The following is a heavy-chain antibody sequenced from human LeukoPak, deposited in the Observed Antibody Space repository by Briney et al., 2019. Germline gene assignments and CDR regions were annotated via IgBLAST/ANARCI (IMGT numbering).Heavy chain of an antibody. J-gene: IGHJ4*02. V-gene: IGHV3-64D*06. Sequence: QTGGSLRLSCSASGLTFRSYAMHWVRQAPGKGLECVSGLTGNGGGTFYADSVKGRFTISRDNFKNTLYLQMSSLRAEDTAVYYCAKGSSYFYDSSDYRLDYWGQGTLVTVSS. CDR2: LTGNGGGT. CDR3: AKGSSYFYDSSDYRLDY. CDR1: GLTFRSYA. D-gene: IGHD3-22*01.